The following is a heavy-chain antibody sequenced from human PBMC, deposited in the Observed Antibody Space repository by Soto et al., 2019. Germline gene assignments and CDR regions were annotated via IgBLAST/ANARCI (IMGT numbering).Heavy chain of an antibody. Sequence: SETLSLTCTVSGGSVSSGSYYWSWIRQPPGKGLEWIGYIYYSGSTNYNPSLKSRVTISVDTSKNQFSLKLSSVTAADTAVYYCARDRGWYGMDVWGQGTTVTVSS. CDR1: GGSVSSGSYY. V-gene: IGHV4-61*01. CDR2: IYYSGST. J-gene: IGHJ6*02. CDR3: ARDRGWYGMDV. D-gene: IGHD6-19*01.